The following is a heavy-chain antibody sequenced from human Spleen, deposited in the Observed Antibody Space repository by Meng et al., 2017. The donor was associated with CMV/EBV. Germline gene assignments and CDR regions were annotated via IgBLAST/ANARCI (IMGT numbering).Heavy chain of an antibody. J-gene: IGHJ6*02. CDR3: AKDGGARIYDFWSGYYGKDYYYGMDV. CDR2: IRYDGSNK. Sequence: GGSLRLSCAASGFTFDDYAMHWVRQAPGKGLEWVAFIRYDGSNKYYADSVKGRFTISRDNSKNTLYLQMNSLRAEDTAVYYCAKDGGARIYDFWSGYYGKDYYYGMDVWGQGTTVTVSS. CDR1: GFTFDDYA. V-gene: IGHV3-30*02. D-gene: IGHD3-3*01.